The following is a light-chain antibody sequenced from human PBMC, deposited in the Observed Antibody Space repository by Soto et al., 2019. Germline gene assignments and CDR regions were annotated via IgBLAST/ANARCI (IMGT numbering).Light chain of an antibody. J-gene: IGKJ5*01. CDR2: DAS. CDR1: QSVSSY. V-gene: IGKV3-11*01. Sequence: EIVFTQFPSTLSFSPGDKATLSCRASQSVSSYLAWYQQKPGQAPRLLIYDASNRATGIPARFSGSGSGTDFTLTISSLEPEDFAVYYCQQRSNWPPTFGQGTRLEIK. CDR3: QQRSNWPPT.